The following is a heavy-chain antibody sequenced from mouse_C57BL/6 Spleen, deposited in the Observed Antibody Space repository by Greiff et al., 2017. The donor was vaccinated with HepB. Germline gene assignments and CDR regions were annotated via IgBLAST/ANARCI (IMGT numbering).Heavy chain of an antibody. CDR1: GYTFTDYY. Sequence: VQLQQSGPELVKPGASVKISCKASGYTFTDYYMNWVKQSHGKSLEWIGDINPNNGGTSYNQKFKGKATLTVDKSSSTAYMELRSLTSEDSAVYYCASPITTAYAMDYWGQGTSVTVSS. D-gene: IGHD1-2*01. CDR2: INPNNGGT. J-gene: IGHJ4*01. V-gene: IGHV1-26*01. CDR3: ASPITTAYAMDY.